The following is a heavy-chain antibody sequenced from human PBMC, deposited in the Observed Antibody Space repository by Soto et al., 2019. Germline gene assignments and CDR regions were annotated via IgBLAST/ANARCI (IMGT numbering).Heavy chain of an antibody. J-gene: IGHJ4*02. CDR2: ISAYNGNT. D-gene: IGHD3-22*01. CDR3: ASLYYDSSGYDGLTLDY. V-gene: IGHV1-18*01. CDR1: GYTFTSYG. Sequence: ASVKVSCKASGYTFTSYGISWVRQAPGQGLEWMGWISAYNGNTNYAQKLQGRVTMTTDTSTSTAYMELRSLRSDDTAVYYCASLYYDSSGYDGLTLDYWGQGTLVTVSS.